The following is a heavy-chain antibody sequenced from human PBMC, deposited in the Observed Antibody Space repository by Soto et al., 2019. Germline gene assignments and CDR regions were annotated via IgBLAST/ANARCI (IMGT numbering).Heavy chain of an antibody. CDR1: GYTFTGYY. Sequence: GASVKVSCKASGYTFTGYYMHWVRQAPGQGLEWMGWINPNSGGTNYAQKFQGRVTMTRDTPISTAYMELSRLRSDDTAVYYCARDGYYYDSSGYYYVFDYFDYWGQGTLVTVSS. V-gene: IGHV1-2*02. CDR3: ARDGYYYDSSGYYYVFDYFDY. CDR2: INPNSGGT. D-gene: IGHD3-22*01. J-gene: IGHJ4*02.